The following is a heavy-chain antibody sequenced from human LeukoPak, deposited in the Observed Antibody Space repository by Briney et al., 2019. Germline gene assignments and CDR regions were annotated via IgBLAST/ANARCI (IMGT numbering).Heavy chain of an antibody. J-gene: IGHJ6*02. D-gene: IGHD1-26*01. CDR2: IIPIFGTA. Sequence: PGASVKVSCKASGGTFSSHTISWVRQAPGQGLEWMGGIIPIFGTANYAQKFQGRVTITADESTSTAYMELSSLRAEDTAVYYCARDGGIVGVTNYYYGMDVWGQGTTVTVSS. CDR1: GGTFSSHT. CDR3: ARDGGIVGVTNYYYGMDV. V-gene: IGHV1-69*13.